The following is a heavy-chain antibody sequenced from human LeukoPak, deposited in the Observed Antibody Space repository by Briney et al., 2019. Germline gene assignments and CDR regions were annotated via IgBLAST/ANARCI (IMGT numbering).Heavy chain of an antibody. CDR1: GGSISSSSYY. CDR2: IYYSGST. V-gene: IGHV4-39*01. Sequence: SETLSLTCTVSGGSISSSSYYWGWIRQPPGKGLEWIGSIYYSGSTYYTPSLKSRVTISVDTSKNQFSLKLSSVIAADPAVYYCARQLGYCSSTSCYADKVDYWGQGTLVTVSS. J-gene: IGHJ4*02. CDR3: ARQLGYCSSTSCYADKVDY. D-gene: IGHD2-2*01.